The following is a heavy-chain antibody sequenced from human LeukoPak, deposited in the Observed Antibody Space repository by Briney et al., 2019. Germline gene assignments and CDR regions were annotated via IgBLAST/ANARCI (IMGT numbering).Heavy chain of an antibody. D-gene: IGHD2-2*01. CDR2: IYYSGST. J-gene: IGHJ5*02. Sequence: SETLSLTCTVSGGSISSHYWSWIRQPPGKGLEWIGYIYYSGSTNYNPSLKSRVTISVDTSKNQFSLKLSSVTAADTAVYYCASLIGYCSSTSCYPPGFDPWGQGTLVTVSS. V-gene: IGHV4-59*11. CDR1: GGSISSHY. CDR3: ASLIGYCSSTSCYPPGFDP.